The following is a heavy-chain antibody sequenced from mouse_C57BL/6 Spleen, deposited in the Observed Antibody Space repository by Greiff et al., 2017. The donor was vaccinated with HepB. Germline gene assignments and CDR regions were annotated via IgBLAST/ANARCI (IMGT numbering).Heavy chain of an antibody. D-gene: IGHD3-2*01. V-gene: IGHV10-1*01. Sequence: EVQLVESGGGLVQPKGSLKLSCAASGFSFNTYAMNWVRQAPGKGLEWVARIRSKSNNYATYYADSVKDRLTISRDDSESMLYLQMNNLKTEDTARYYCGRGQLPNYAMDYWGQGTSVTVSS. J-gene: IGHJ4*01. CDR1: GFSFNTYA. CDR3: GRGQLPNYAMDY. CDR2: IRSKSNNYAT.